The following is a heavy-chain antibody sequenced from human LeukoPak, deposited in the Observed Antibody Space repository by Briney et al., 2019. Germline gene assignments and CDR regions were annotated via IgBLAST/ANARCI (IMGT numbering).Heavy chain of an antibody. V-gene: IGHV1-2*02. D-gene: IGHD2-21*01. Sequence: ASVKVSCKTSGYSFTDYYMHWVRQAPGQGLEWMGLINPNSGGTSSAQKFQGRVTMTRDTSITTVYMEVSWLTSDDTAIYYCARADRLHGGPYLIGPWGQGTLVTVSS. CDR1: GYSFTDYY. CDR3: ARADRLHGGPYLIGP. J-gene: IGHJ5*02. CDR2: INPNSGGT.